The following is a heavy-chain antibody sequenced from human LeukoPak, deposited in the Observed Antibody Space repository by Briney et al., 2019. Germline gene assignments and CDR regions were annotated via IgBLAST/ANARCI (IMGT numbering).Heavy chain of an antibody. CDR1: GFPLSRYW. CDR2: MNHDGSEK. D-gene: IGHD4-11*01. Sequence: GGSLRLSCAASGFPLSRYWMTWVRQTPGKGLEWVATMNHDGSEKYHVDSVKGRFTISKDNAKNSLYLQMNSLRAEDTAIYYCAKDPSTLKVTDDYWGQGTLVTVS. J-gene: IGHJ4*02. V-gene: IGHV3-7*03. CDR3: AKDPSTLKVTDDY.